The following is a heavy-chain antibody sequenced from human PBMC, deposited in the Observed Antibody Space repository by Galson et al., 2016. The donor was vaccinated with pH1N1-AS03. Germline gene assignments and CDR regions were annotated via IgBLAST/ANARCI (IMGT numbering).Heavy chain of an antibody. Sequence: LSLTCAVSGGSFSGYYYTWIRQPPGKGLEWIGEIHHSGSTTNYSPSLKSRDTISVDTSKNQFSLKLTSVTAADTAVYFCARGGVFFSGSGSYHHWDQGNLVTVSS. V-gene: IGHV4-34*01. CDR1: GGSFSGYY. CDR3: ARGGVFFSGSGSYHH. D-gene: IGHD3-10*01. CDR2: IHHSGSTT. J-gene: IGHJ4*02.